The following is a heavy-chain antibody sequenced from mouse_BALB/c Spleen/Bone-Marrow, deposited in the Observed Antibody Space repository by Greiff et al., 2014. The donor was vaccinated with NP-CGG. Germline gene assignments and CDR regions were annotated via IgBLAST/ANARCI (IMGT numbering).Heavy chain of an antibody. V-gene: IGHV14-3*02. CDR3: SSSGNYEGGSIDY. CDR1: GFNIKDTF. Sequence: EVQLVESGAELVKPGASVKLSCTASGFNIKDTFMHWMKQRPEQGLEWNGRIDPANGITKYDPKFQGKATITTDTSSNTAYLQLSSLTSYDTAAYYCSSSGNYEGGSIDYWGQGTSVTVSA. CDR2: IDPANGIT. J-gene: IGHJ4*01. D-gene: IGHD2-1*01.